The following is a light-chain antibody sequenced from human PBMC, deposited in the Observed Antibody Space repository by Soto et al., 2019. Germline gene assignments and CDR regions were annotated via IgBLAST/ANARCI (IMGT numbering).Light chain of an antibody. V-gene: IGLV2-23*01. J-gene: IGLJ2*01. CDR3: CAYAGGSAYVV. Sequence: QSALTQPASVSGSPGQSITFSCTGVSSDVGPYYLVSWYQHLPGKAPKLMIYEGTKRPSGVSSRFSGSRSGNTASLTISGLQAEDEANYYCCAYAGGSAYVVFGGGTKLTVL. CDR1: SSDVGPYYL. CDR2: EGT.